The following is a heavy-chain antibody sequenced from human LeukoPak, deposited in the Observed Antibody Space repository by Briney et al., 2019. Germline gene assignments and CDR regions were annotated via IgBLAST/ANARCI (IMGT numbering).Heavy chain of an antibody. CDR2: IYYSGST. Sequence: SETLSLTCTVSGGSISSSSYYWGCIRQPPGKGLEWIGSIYYSGSTYYNPSLKSRVTISVDTSKNQFSLKLSSVTAAHTAVYYRASWGWGDIVVVPAATDAFDIWGQGTMVTVSS. CDR3: ASWGWGDIVVVPAATDAFDI. CDR1: GGSISSSSYY. V-gene: IGHV4-39*01. J-gene: IGHJ3*02. D-gene: IGHD2-2*01.